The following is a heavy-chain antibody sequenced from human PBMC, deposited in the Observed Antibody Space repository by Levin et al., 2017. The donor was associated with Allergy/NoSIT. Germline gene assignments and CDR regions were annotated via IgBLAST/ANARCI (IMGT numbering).Heavy chain of an antibody. J-gene: IGHJ4*02. Sequence: RGESLKISCKGSGYRFTTNWIGWVRQMPGKGLEWMGIIFPGDSDTRYSPSFQGQVTISADKSISTAYLQWNSLKASDTAIYYCASQPGLALHWGQGTLVTVSS. CDR3: ASQPGLALH. V-gene: IGHV5-51*01. D-gene: IGHD3-16*01. CDR1: GYRFTTNW. CDR2: IFPGDSDT.